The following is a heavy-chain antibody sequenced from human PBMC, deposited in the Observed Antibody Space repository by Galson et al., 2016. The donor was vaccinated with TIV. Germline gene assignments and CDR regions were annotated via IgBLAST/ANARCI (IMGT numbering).Heavy chain of an antibody. D-gene: IGHD3-22*01. CDR1: GFTFSSHA. Sequence: SLRLSCAASGFTFSSHAIKWVRQAPGKGLEWISAISGGGGSTYHTDSVKGRFTISRDNSKNTVFLHMNSLRVEDTAVYYCAKIDSSGYNYGGRFVYWGQGTLVTVSS. CDR2: ISGGGGST. CDR3: AKIDSSGYNYGGRFVY. V-gene: IGHV3-23*01. J-gene: IGHJ4*02.